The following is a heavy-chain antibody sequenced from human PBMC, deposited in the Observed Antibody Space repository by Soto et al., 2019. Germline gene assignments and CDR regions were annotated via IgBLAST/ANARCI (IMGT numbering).Heavy chain of an antibody. J-gene: IGHJ6*02. CDR2: IWYDGSNK. D-gene: IGHD6-13*01. CDR3: ARGPDQLLVPSDYYYYGMDV. Sequence: QVQLVESGGGVVQPGRSLRLSCAASGFTFSSYGMHWVRQAPGKGLEWVAVIWYDGSNKYYADSVKGRFTISRDNSKNTLYLQMNSLRAEDTAVYYCARGPDQLLVPSDYYYYGMDVWGQGTTVTVSS. V-gene: IGHV3-33*01. CDR1: GFTFSSYG.